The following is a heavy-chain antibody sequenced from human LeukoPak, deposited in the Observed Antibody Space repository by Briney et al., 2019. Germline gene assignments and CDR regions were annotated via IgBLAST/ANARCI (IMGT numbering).Heavy chain of an antibody. CDR3: AREPFIAAAGWYNWFDP. J-gene: IGHJ5*02. Sequence: GGSLRLSCAASGFTFNTAWMSWVRQAPGKGLDWVGRIKAKTDGGTIDYGPPVKGRFTISRDDSKSTFYLQMDSLTTEDTAVYYCAREPFIAAAGWYNWFDPWGQGTLVTVSS. V-gene: IGHV3-15*01. CDR2: IKAKTDGGTI. D-gene: IGHD6-13*01. CDR1: GFTFNTAW.